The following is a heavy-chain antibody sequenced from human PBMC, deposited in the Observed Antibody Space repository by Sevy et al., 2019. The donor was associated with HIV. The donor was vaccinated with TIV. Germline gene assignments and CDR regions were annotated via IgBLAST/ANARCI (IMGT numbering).Heavy chain of an antibody. D-gene: IGHD3-10*01. Sequence: GGSLRLSCAASGFTFSSYWMTWVRQAPGKGLEWVANIQQGGSDKYYVDSMKGRFTISRDNAKNSLYLQMNSLRAEDTAVYYCAANRVGALGYWGQGTLVTVSS. CDR2: IQQGGSDK. CDR1: GFTFSSYW. V-gene: IGHV3-7*01. J-gene: IGHJ4*02. CDR3: AANRVGALGY.